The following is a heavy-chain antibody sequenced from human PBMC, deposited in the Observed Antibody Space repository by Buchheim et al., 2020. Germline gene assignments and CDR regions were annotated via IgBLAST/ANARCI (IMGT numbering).Heavy chain of an antibody. D-gene: IGHD6-19*01. CDR1: GFTFSSYG. CDR3: ARGRGSGWQNSYYFDY. J-gene: IGHJ4*02. Sequence: QVQLVESGGGVVQPGRSLKLSCAASGFTFSSYGMHWVRQAPGKGLEWVAVIWYDGSNKYYADSVKGRFTISRDNSKNTLYLQMNSLRAEDTAVYYCARGRGSGWQNSYYFDYWGQGTL. CDR2: IWYDGSNK. V-gene: IGHV3-33*01.